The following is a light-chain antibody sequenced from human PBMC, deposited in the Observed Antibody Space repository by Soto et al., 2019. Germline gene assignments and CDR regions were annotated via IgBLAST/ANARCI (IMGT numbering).Light chain of an antibody. CDR2: DTS. CDR3: QPYNNWPPT. Sequence: MTQSPATLSVSPGESVTLSCRASERVGDTLAWYQHKPGQTPRLLIYDTSTRATAVPARLRGSRSGPELTLTINSLKSEDVEIYYCQPYNNWPPTFGDGTKVDIK. CDR1: ERVGDT. J-gene: IGKJ4*01. V-gene: IGKV3-15*01.